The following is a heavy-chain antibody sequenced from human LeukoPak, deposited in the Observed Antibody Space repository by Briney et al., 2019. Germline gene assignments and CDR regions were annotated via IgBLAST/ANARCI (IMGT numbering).Heavy chain of an antibody. V-gene: IGHV3-7*01. CDR2: INPDGNKK. J-gene: IGHJ4*02. CDR3: ARDLAYSLLDE. CDR1: GLTFSSSW. D-gene: IGHD5-18*01. Sequence: GGSLRLSCAVSGLTFSSSWMDWVRQAPGKGLEWVASINPDGNKKYSADSVKGRFTISRDNAENSLYLQMKSLRVEDTAVYYCARDLAYSLLDEWGQGMLVTVSS.